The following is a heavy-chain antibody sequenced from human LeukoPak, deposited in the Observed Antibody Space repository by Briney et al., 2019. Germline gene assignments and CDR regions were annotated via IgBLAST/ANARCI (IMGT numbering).Heavy chain of an antibody. CDR2: INPGSGST. Sequence: ASVKVSCKASGYTFTSYFIHWVRQAPGQGLEWMGIINPGSGSTSYTQKFRDRVTMTRDKSTSTVNMELSSLRSEDTAVYYYVRDLGYYDSSGYPTHFDYWGQGTLVTVSS. CDR1: GYTFTSYF. CDR3: VRDLGYYDSSGYPTHFDY. V-gene: IGHV1-46*01. D-gene: IGHD3-22*01. J-gene: IGHJ4*02.